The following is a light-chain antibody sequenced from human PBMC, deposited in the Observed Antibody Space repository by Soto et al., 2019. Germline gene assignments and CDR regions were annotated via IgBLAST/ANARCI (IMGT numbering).Light chain of an antibody. J-gene: IGLJ3*02. CDR2: VTSDGSH. V-gene: IGLV4-69*01. Sequence: QLVLTQSPSASASPGASVKLTCTLSSGHSDYAIAWHQQQPEKGPRYLMKVTSDGSHTKGDGIPDRFSGSSSGADRYLTISSLRSDDEADYYCQAWGTGGVFGGGTKGTVL. CDR3: QAWGTGGV. CDR1: SGHSDYA.